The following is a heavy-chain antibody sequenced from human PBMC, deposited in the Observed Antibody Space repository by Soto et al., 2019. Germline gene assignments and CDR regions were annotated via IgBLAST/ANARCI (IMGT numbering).Heavy chain of an antibody. D-gene: IGHD3-22*01. V-gene: IGHV1-69*01. CDR1: GGTFSSYA. J-gene: IGHJ2*01. CDR2: IIPIFGTA. CDR3: AREGSYYYDSSGWGCGWYFDL. Sequence: QVQLVQSGAEVKKPGSSVKVSCKASGGTFSSYAISWVRQAPGQGLEWMGGIIPIFGTANYAQKFQGRVTITADESTSTAYMELSSLRSEDTAVYYCAREGSYYYDSSGWGCGWYFDLWGRGTLVTVSS.